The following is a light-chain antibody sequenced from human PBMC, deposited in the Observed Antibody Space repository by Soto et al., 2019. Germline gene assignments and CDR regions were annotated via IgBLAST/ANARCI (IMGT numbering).Light chain of an antibody. J-gene: IGLJ1*01. CDR1: SSDLAIYNY. Sequence: QSVLTQPASVSGSPGQSITISCTGTSSDLAIYNYVSWYQQQPGKAPKLMIYQVTNRPSGVSNRFSGSRSGTSATLGITGFQTGDEADYYCGSWDSSMSAYVFGTGTKVTVL. CDR3: GSWDSSMSAYV. CDR2: QVT. V-gene: IGLV2-14*01.